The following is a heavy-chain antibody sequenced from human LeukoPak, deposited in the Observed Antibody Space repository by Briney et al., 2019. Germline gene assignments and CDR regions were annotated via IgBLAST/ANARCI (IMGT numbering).Heavy chain of an antibody. CDR1: GLTFSSFS. CDR2: TSSSSAYT. CDR3: ARENPGSSASYFDY. V-gene: IGHV3-21*04. J-gene: IGHJ4*02. Sequence: PGGSLRLSCAASGLTFSSFSMIWVRQAPGKGLEWVSSTSSSSAYTFYADSVKGRFTISRDNSKNTLYLQMNSLRAEDTAVYYCARENPGSSASYFDYWGQGTLVTVSS. D-gene: IGHD2-15*01.